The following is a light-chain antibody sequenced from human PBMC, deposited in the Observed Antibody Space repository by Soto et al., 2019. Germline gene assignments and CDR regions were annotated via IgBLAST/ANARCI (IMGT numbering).Light chain of an antibody. CDR3: SSYTSSDSWV. Sequence: QSALTQPPSVSGSPGQSVAISCTGTSSDVGNYNRVSWYQQPPGTAPKLIIYEVNNRPSGVPDRFSGSKSGNTASLTISGLQAEDEADYYCSSYTSSDSWVFGGGTKLTVL. J-gene: IGLJ3*02. CDR2: EVN. V-gene: IGLV2-18*02. CDR1: SSDVGNYNR.